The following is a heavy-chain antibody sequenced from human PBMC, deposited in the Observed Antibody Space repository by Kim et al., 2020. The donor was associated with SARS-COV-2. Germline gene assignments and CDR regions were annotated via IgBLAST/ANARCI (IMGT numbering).Heavy chain of an antibody. CDR2: ISYDGSNK. J-gene: IGHJ6*02. CDR3: ARSSGGYYYGPRYYYGMDV. V-gene: IGHV3-30*04. Sequence: GGSLRLSCAASGFTFSSYAMHWVRQAPGKGLEWVAVISYDGSNKYYADSVKGRFTISRDNSKNTLYLQMNSLRAEDTAVYYCARSSGGYYYGPRYYYGMDVWGQGTTVTVSS. D-gene: IGHD3-10*01. CDR1: GFTFSSYA.